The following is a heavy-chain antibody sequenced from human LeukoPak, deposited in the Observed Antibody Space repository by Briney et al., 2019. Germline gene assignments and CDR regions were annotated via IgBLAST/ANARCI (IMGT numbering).Heavy chain of an antibody. CDR3: ARGGSYLSAFDI. Sequence: GGSLRLSCAATGFTVSSNYMSWVRQAPGKGLEWVSIIYSGGSTFYADSVKGRFTISRDNSKNTLYLQMNSLRAEDTAVYYCARGGSYLSAFDIWGQGTMVTVSS. CDR2: IYSGGST. J-gene: IGHJ3*02. V-gene: IGHV3-53*01. CDR1: GFTVSSNY. D-gene: IGHD1-26*01.